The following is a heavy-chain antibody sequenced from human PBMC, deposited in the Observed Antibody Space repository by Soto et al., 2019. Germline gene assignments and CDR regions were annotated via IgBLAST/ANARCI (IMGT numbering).Heavy chain of an antibody. V-gene: IGHV1-69*06. CDR3: ASAQQLVSYYYGMDV. D-gene: IGHD6-6*01. CDR1: GGTFSSYA. J-gene: IGHJ6*02. Sequence: SVKVSCKASGGTFSSYAISWVRQAPGQGLEWMGGIIPIFGTANYAQKFQGRVTITADKSTSTAYMELSSLRSEDTAVYYCASAQQLVSYYYGMDVWGQGTTVTVSS. CDR2: IIPIFGTA.